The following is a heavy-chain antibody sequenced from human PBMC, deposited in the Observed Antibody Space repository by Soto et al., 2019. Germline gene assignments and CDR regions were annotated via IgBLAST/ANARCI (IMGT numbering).Heavy chain of an antibody. Sequence: ASVKVSCKVSGYTLTELSMHWVRQAPGKGLEWMGGFDPEDGETIYAQKFQGRVTMTEDTSTDTAYMELSSLRSEDTAVYYCATDLGYFDWFPYWGQGTLVTVSS. CDR1: GYTLTELS. J-gene: IGHJ4*02. D-gene: IGHD3-9*01. V-gene: IGHV1-24*01. CDR3: ATDLGYFDWFPY. CDR2: FDPEDGET.